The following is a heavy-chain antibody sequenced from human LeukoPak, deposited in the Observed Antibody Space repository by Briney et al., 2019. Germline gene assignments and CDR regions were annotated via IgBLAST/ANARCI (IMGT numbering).Heavy chain of an antibody. V-gene: IGHV3-23*01. Sequence: GGSLRLSCAASGFTLSSYAMSWVRQAPGKGLEWVSSISDSGNTYHADSVKGRFTISRDSSKNTLFLQMNRLRPEDAAVYYGAKAPVTTCRGAYFYPFDYWGQGTLVTVSS. CDR2: ISDSGNT. CDR1: GFTLSSYA. D-gene: IGHD2-15*01. CDR3: AKAPVTTCRGAYFYPFDY. J-gene: IGHJ4*02.